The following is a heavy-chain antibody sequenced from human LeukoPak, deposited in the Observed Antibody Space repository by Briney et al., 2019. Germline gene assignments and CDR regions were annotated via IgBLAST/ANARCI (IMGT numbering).Heavy chain of an antibody. CDR2: TYYRSKWFT. CDR3: ARGWGGNIDQ. CDR1: GDSVSSNSAA. D-gene: IGHD3-16*01. J-gene: IGHJ5*02. Sequence: SQTLSLTCAISGDSVSSNSAAWNWIRQSPSRGLEWLGRTYYRSKWFTYYAVSVKGRITINSDTSKNQFSLQVNSVTPEDTAAYYCARGWGGNIDQWGQGTLVTVSS. V-gene: IGHV6-1*01.